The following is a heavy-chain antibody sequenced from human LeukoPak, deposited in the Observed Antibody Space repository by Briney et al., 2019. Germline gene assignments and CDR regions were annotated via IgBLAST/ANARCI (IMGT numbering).Heavy chain of an antibody. CDR1: GGSISSGGYY. Sequence: SETLSLTCTVSGGSISSGGYYWSWIRQHPGKGLEWIGYIYYSGSTYYNPSLKSRVTISVDTSKNQFSLKLSSVTAADTAVYYCARDGKYDFWSGPEYYYGMDVWGQGTTVTVSS. CDR3: ARDGKYDFWSGPEYYYGMDV. V-gene: IGHV4-31*03. J-gene: IGHJ6*02. CDR2: IYYSGST. D-gene: IGHD3-3*01.